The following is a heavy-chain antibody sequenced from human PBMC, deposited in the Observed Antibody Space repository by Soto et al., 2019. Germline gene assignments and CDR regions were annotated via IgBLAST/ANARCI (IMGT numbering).Heavy chain of an antibody. D-gene: IGHD5-18*01. CDR1: GGSIISYY. J-gene: IGHJ4*02. CDR2: IYYSGST. V-gene: IGHV4-59*06. Sequence: SETLSLTCTVSGGSIISYYWSWIRQHPGKGLEWIGYIYYSGSTYYNPSLKSRVTISVDTSKNQFSLKLSSVTAADTAVYYCARDTADTAMGHLDYWGQGTLVTVSS. CDR3: ARDTADTAMGHLDY.